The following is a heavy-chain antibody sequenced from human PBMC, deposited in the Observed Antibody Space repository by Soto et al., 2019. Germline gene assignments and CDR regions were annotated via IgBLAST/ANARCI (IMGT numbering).Heavy chain of an antibody. CDR3: ARGRRIVVVVAATHYGMDV. J-gene: IGHJ6*02. CDR1: GGTFSSYA. V-gene: IGHV1-69*12. CDR2: IIPIFGTA. Sequence: QVQLVQSGAEVKKPGSSVKVSCKASGGTFSSYAISWVRQAPGQGLEWMGGIIPIFGTANYAQKFQGRVTITAGESTSTAYMELSSLRSEDTAVYDCARGRRIVVVVAATHYGMDVWGQGTTVTVSS. D-gene: IGHD2-15*01.